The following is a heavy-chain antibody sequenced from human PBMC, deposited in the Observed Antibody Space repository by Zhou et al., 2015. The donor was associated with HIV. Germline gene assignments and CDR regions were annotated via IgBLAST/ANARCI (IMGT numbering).Heavy chain of an antibody. Sequence: QVQLVQSGAEVKKPGSSVKVSCKASGDTFSSYGISWVRQAPGQGLEWMGGIIPILGTSQYAQKFQGRVTITADRSTSTAYMELSSLKSEDAAVYYCTRSSGNYDYAFDIWGQGTKVIVAS. D-gene: IGHD3-22*01. V-gene: IGHV1-69*06. CDR2: IIPILGTS. J-gene: IGHJ3*02. CDR1: GDTFSSYG. CDR3: TRSSGNYDYAFDI.